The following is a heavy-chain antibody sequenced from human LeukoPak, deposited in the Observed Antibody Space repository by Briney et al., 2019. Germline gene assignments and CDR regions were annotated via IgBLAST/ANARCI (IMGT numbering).Heavy chain of an antibody. V-gene: IGHV3-53*01. D-gene: IGHD4-11*01. Sequence: GGSLRLSCAASGFPFTNSGMTWVRQAPGKGLKWVSVIYSGGSTYYADSVKGRFTISRDNSKNTLYLQMNSLRAEDTAVYYCASRATVTTDRFWFDPWGQGTLVTVSS. J-gene: IGHJ5*02. CDR2: IYSGGST. CDR1: GFPFTNSG. CDR3: ASRATVTTDRFWFDP.